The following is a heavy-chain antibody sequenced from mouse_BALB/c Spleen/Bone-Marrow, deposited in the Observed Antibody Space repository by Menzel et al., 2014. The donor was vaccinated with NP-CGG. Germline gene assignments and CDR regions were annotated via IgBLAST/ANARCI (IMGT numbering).Heavy chain of an antibody. V-gene: IGHV1-42*01. CDR1: GYSFTGYY. J-gene: IGHJ3*01. D-gene: IGHD2-5*01. CDR3: ARNHCCSNSIDY. Sequence: EVQLEGSGPELEKPGASVKISCKASGYSFTGYYMNWVKQSAGKGLEWIGNIDPDNGGTSYNQKFRGKATLTVDKSSSTACKQHTSLTSEDSAVYYGARNHCCSNSIDYWGQGTLVTVSA. CDR2: IDPDNGGT.